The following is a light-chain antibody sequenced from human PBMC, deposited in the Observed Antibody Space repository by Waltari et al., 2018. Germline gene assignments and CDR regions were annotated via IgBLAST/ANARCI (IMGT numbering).Light chain of an antibody. V-gene: IGLV2-14*03. CDR1: SSEVGGSTY. J-gene: IGLJ2*01. CDR2: DVS. Sequence: QSALTQPASVSGSPGQSLTISCTGTSSEVGGSTYVSWYQQHPGKAPKLMIYDVSNRPSGVSNRFSGSKSGNTASLTISGLQAEDESDYYCSSYTSSNTLVVFGGGTKLTVL. CDR3: SSYTSSNTLVV.